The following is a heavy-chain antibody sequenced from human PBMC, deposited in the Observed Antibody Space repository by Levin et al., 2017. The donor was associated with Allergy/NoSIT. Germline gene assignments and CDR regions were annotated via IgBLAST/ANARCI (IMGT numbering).Heavy chain of an antibody. CDR1: GFTFSSYA. Sequence: GGSLRLSCAASGFTFSSYAMSWVRQAPGKGLEWVSTLSHNGDITYYADSVKGRCSISRDNSKNTLYLQMNSLRAEDTAVYYCAKWTIIDYWGQGTLVTVSS. D-gene: IGHD3-9*01. V-gene: IGHV3-23*01. CDR2: LSHNGDIT. CDR3: AKWTIIDY. J-gene: IGHJ4*02.